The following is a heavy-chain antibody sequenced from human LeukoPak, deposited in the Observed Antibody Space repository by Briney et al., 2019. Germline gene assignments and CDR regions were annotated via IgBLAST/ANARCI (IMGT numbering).Heavy chain of an antibody. CDR1: GFTFSSYS. Sequence: GGSLRLSCAASGFTFSSYSMNWVRQAPGKGLEWVSSISSSSSYIYYADSVKGRFTISRDNAKNSLYLQMNSLRAEDTAVYYCARDFWSIAARPYWYFDLWGRGTLVTVSS. V-gene: IGHV3-21*01. CDR3: ARDFWSIAARPYWYFDL. CDR2: ISSSSSYI. J-gene: IGHJ2*01. D-gene: IGHD6-6*01.